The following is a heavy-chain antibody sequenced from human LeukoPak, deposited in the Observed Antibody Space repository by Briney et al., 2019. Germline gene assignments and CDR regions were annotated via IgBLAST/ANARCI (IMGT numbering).Heavy chain of an antibody. V-gene: IGHV3-74*01. J-gene: IGHJ5*02. D-gene: IGHD4-23*01. Sequence: PGGSLRLSCAASEFTFSTYWMHWVRQAPGKGLVWVSRINSDGSTTTYADSVTGRFTISRDNAKNTLYLQMNSLRAEDTAVYYCAKESTLVGNWFDPWGQGTLVTVSS. CDR1: EFTFSTYW. CDR3: AKESTLVGNWFDP. CDR2: INSDGSTT.